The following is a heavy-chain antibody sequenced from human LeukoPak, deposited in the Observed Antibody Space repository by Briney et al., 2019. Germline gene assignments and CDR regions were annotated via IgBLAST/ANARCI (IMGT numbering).Heavy chain of an antibody. CDR2: ISGSGGST. J-gene: IGHJ4*02. CDR1: GFTFSSYA. V-gene: IGHV3-23*01. D-gene: IGHD3-22*01. Sequence: GGSLRLSCAASGFTFSSYAMSWVRQDPGKGLEWVSAISGSGGSTYYADSGKGRFTISRDNSKNTLYLQMNSLRAEDTAVYYCAKQRKLGGYYYWGQGTLVTVSS. CDR3: AKQRKLGGYYY.